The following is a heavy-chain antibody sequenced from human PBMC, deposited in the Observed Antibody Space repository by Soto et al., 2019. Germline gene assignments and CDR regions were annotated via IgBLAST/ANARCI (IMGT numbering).Heavy chain of an antibody. Sequence: GGSLSVSCAASGFTFSTYIMKWVRQAPGKGLEWVSSISSSGTYIHYADSLKGRFTISRDNAKNSLYLQMISLRAEDTAVYYCARDPSDCSSTSCWGYYALDVWGQGTTVTV. CDR3: ARDPSDCSSTSCWGYYALDV. CDR2: ISSSGTYI. V-gene: IGHV3-21*01. D-gene: IGHD2-2*01. CDR1: GFTFSTYI. J-gene: IGHJ6*02.